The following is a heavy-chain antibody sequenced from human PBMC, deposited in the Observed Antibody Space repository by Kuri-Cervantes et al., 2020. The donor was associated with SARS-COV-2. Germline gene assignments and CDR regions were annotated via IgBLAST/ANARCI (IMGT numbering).Heavy chain of an antibody. D-gene: IGHD6-25*01. Sequence: GESLKISWTGCGYSFTSYWIGWVRQVPGKGLAWMGIIYPGDSDTSYSPSFQGLVTISAAKSISTAYLQWSSLKAPDTGMCYCARGRVERLAGDNWFDPWGQGTLVTVSS. V-gene: IGHV5-51*01. J-gene: IGHJ5*02. CDR2: IYPGDSDT. CDR1: GYSFTSYW. CDR3: ARGRVERLAGDNWFDP.